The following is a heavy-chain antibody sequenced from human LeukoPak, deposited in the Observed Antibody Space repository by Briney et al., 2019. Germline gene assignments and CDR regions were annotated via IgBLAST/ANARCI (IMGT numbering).Heavy chain of an antibody. CDR2: IYHSGST. CDR3: ARRVLDYSSTSCYTGYAFDI. CDR1: GYSISSGYY. V-gene: IGHV4-38-2*01. D-gene: IGHD2-2*02. J-gene: IGHJ3*02. Sequence: SETLSLTCAVSGYSISSGYYWGWIRQPPGKGLEWIGSIYHSGSTYYNPSLKSRVTISVDTSKNQFSLKLSSVTAADTAVYYCARRVLDYSSTSCYTGYAFDIWGQGTMVTVSS.